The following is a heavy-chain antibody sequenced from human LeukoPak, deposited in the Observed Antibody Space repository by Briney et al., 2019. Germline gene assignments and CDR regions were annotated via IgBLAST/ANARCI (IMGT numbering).Heavy chain of an antibody. D-gene: IGHD1-26*01. V-gene: IGHV4-34*01. CDR1: GGSFSGYY. J-gene: IGHJ4*02. CDR2: NNQRRST. CDR3: ARRAKW. Sequence: SETLSLTCAVYGGSFSGYYWSWIRQPLGKGLEWLGENNQRRSTNYTPPLKSRVTLSVDTSKTQLCLQLSPVTAADTAVYYCARRAKWWGQGTLVTVSP.